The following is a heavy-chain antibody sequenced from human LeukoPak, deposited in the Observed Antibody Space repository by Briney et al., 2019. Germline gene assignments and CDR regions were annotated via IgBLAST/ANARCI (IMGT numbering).Heavy chain of an antibody. CDR2: MNPNSGAT. V-gene: IGHV1-8*01. Sequence: ASVKVSCKASGYTFTSYDFNWLRQATGQGPEWMGWMNPNSGATGYAQKFQGRITMTRSASINTAYMELTDLRSEDTAVYYCARGYSSSWDLNWFDPWGQGTLVTVSS. CDR3: ARGYSSSWDLNWFDP. D-gene: IGHD6-13*01. CDR1: GYTFTSYD. J-gene: IGHJ5*02.